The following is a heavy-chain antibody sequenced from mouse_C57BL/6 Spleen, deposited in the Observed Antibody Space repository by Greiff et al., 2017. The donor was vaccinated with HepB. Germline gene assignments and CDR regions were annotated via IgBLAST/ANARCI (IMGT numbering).Heavy chain of an antibody. CDR2: IHPNSGST. CDR1: GYTFTSYW. J-gene: IGHJ4*01. CDR3: ARGSYYDYDLYAMDY. D-gene: IGHD2-4*01. V-gene: IGHV1-64*01. Sequence: QVQLQQPGAELVKPGASVKLSCKASGYTFTSYWMHWVKQRPGQGLEWIGMIHPNSGSTNYNEKFKSKATLTVDKSSSTAYMQLSSLTSEDSAVYYCARGSYYDYDLYAMDYWGQGTSVTVSS.